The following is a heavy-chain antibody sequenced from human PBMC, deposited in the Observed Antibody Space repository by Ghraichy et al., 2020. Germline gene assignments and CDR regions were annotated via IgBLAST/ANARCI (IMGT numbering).Heavy chain of an antibody. Sequence: SETLSLTCTVSGGSISNYYWSWIRQPAGKGLEWIGYIYTSGSTNYNPSLKSRVTISVDTSKNQFSLKLSSVTAADTAVYYCARHLAPVTGVYDLWGRGTLVTVSS. V-gene: IGHV4-4*09. J-gene: IGHJ2*01. CDR1: GGSISNYY. CDR2: IYTSGST. CDR3: ARHLAPVTGVYDL. D-gene: IGHD1-20*01.